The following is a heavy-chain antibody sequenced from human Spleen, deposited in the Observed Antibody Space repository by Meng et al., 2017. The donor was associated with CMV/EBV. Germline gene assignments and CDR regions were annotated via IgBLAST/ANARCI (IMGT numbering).Heavy chain of an antibody. V-gene: IGHV3-48*04. CDR1: GFTFSSYS. Sequence: GGSLRLSCAASGFTFSSYSMNWVRQAPGKGLEWVSYISSSSSTIYYADSVKGRFTISRDNAKNSLYLQMNSLRAEDTAVYYCARDRCSSTSCYTEQHTDFDYWGQGTLVTVSS. CDR2: ISSSSSTI. J-gene: IGHJ4*02. D-gene: IGHD2-2*02. CDR3: ARDRCSSTSCYTEQHTDFDY.